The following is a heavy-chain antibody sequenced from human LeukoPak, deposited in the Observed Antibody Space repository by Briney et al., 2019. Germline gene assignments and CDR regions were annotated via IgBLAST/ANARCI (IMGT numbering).Heavy chain of an antibody. CDR2: FDPEDGET. CDR1: GYTLTELS. J-gene: IGHJ4*02. D-gene: IGHD3-9*01. Sequence: ASVKVSCKVSGYTLTELSMHWVRQAPGKGLEWMGGFDPEDGETIYAQKFQGRVTMTEDTSTDIAYMELSSLRSEDTAVYYCATIHYDILTGYTPFDYWGQGTLVTVSS. V-gene: IGHV1-24*01. CDR3: ATIHYDILTGYTPFDY.